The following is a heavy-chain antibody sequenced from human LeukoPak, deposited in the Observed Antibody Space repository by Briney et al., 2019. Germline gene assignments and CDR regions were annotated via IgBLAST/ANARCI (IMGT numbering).Heavy chain of an antibody. D-gene: IGHD6-13*01. J-gene: IGHJ4*02. CDR3: VRGGKTFTAAGLFDY. Sequence: GGSLRLSCAASGFTFSFYGMHWVRQAPGKGLEWAALIWYDGSYKYYADSVKGRFTISSDNSKNTLYLQMNSLRAEDTAVYYCVRGGKTFTAAGLFDYWGQGTLVTVSS. V-gene: IGHV3-33*01. CDR1: GFTFSFYG. CDR2: IWYDGSYK.